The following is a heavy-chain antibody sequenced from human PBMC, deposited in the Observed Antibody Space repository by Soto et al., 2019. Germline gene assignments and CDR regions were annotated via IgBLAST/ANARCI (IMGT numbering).Heavy chain of an antibody. CDR3: VSLWSVTGSRDD. V-gene: IGHV3-72*01. D-gene: IGHD1-20*01. J-gene: IGHJ4*02. Sequence: XGSLRLTFAVSGLTFSDHYMCWVRQALGKGLDWVGRIRDRVHSYSTEYAASVKGRFTISRDDSRNSLYLQMNSLKMEDTAVFYCVSLWSVTGSRDDWARGTLVTVSS. CDR2: IRDRVHSYST. CDR1: GLTFSDHY.